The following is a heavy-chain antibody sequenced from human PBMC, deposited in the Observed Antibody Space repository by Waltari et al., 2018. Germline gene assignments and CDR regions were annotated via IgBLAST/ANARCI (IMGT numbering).Heavy chain of an antibody. CDR3: ASDCSSTSCQDY. Sequence: EVQLVESGGGLIQPGGSLRLSCAASGFTVSSNYMSWVRQAPGKGLEWVSVIYSGGSTYYADSVKSRFTISRDNSKNTLYLQMNSLRAEDTAVYYCASDCSSTSCQDYWGQGTLVTVSS. D-gene: IGHD2-2*01. CDR2: IYSGGST. V-gene: IGHV3-53*01. CDR1: GFTVSSNY. J-gene: IGHJ4*02.